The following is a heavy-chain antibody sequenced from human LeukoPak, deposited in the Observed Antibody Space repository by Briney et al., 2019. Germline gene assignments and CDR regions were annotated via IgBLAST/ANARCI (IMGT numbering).Heavy chain of an antibody. CDR2: IKQDGSEK. Sequence: PGGSLRLSCAGSGFTFSSYWMSWVRQAPGKGLEWVANIKQDGSEKYYVDSVKGRFTISRDNAKNSLYLQMNSLRAEDTAVYYCARSGIAAAGTGRFDPWGQGTLVTVSS. J-gene: IGHJ5*02. D-gene: IGHD6-13*01. CDR1: GFTFSSYW. V-gene: IGHV3-7*01. CDR3: ARSGIAAAGTGRFDP.